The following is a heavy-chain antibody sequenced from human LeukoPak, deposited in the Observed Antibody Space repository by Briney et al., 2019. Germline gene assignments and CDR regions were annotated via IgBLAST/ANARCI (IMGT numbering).Heavy chain of an antibody. CDR1: GFSFSTYN. D-gene: IGHD4-11*01. CDR3: ARGSVGLQRNDWFDP. CDR2: ISPGSNYI. V-gene: IGHV3-21*01. J-gene: IGHJ5*02. Sequence: GGSLRLSCAASGFSFSTYNMNWVRQAPGKGLEWVSSISPGSNYINYADSVKGRFTISRDNAKNSLYLQMNSLRAEDTALYYCARGSVGLQRNDWFDPWGQGTLVTVSS.